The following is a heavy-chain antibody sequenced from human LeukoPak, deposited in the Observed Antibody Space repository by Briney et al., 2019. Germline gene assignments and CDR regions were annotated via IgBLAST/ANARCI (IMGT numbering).Heavy chain of an antibody. CDR1: GFTFSSYA. V-gene: IGHV3-30*04. CDR3: ARDKTFLEWLFTPYYYYYYGMDV. J-gene: IGHJ6*02. CDR2: ISYDGSNK. Sequence: GGSLRLSCAASGFTFSSYAMHWVRQAPGKGLEWVAVISYDGSNKYYADSVKGRFTISRDNSKNTLYLQMNSLRAEDTAVYYCARDKTFLEWLFTPYYYYYYGMDVWGQGTTVTVSS. D-gene: IGHD3-3*01.